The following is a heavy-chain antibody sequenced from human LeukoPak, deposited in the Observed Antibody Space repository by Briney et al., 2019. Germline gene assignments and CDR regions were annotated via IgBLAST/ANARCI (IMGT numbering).Heavy chain of an antibody. V-gene: IGHV3-30-3*01. J-gene: IGHJ4*02. D-gene: IGHD1-26*01. CDR2: ISYDGSNK. CDR1: GFTFSSYA. CDR3: AREQGWELPPPLGY. Sequence: GGSLRLSCATSGFTFSSYAMHWVRQAPGKGLEWVAVISYDGSNKYYADSVKGRFTISRDNSKNTLYLQMNSLRAEDTAVYYCAREQGWELPPPLGYWGQGTLVTVSS.